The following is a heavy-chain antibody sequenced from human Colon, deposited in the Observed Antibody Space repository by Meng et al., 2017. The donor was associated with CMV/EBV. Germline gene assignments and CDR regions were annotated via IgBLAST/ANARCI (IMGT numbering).Heavy chain of an antibody. V-gene: IGHV3-23*03. CDR1: GFTLRTSA. CDR2: MYLGGGST. D-gene: IGHD7-27*01. Sequence: GGSLRLSCAVAGFTLRTSAVSWVRQAPGKGLTWVSVMYLGGGSTNFADSVKGRFSISRDDSKNTLYLQMNNLRAEDTAVYYCAKVSRTWGYFESWGQGALVTVS. CDR3: AKVSRTWGYFES. J-gene: IGHJ4*02.